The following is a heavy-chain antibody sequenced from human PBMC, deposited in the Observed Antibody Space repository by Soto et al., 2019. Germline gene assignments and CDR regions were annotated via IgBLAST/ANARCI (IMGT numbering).Heavy chain of an antibody. Sequence: SVKVSCTASGGSLNSYAISWVRQAPGQGLEWMGRIIPVLGLTNYAEKFQGRFTITADTADKSTTVAYMELTSLRSEDTALYYCATAFQLQAYWGQGTLVTVSS. V-gene: IGHV1-69*04. CDR1: GGSLNSYA. CDR2: IIPVLGLT. J-gene: IGHJ4*02. D-gene: IGHD1-1*01. CDR3: ATAFQLQAY.